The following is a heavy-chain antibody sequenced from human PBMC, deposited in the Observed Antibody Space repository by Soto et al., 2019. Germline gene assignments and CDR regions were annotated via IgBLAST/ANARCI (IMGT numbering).Heavy chain of an antibody. CDR3: ARDQRDPLLTYYDYIWGSYRYTWYFDY. D-gene: IGHD3-16*02. J-gene: IGHJ4*02. Sequence: GGSLRLSCAASGFTFSSYAMNWVRQAPGKGLEWVGRIKSKTDGGTTDYAAPVKGRFTISRDNSKNTLYLQMNSLKAEDTAVYYCARDQRDPLLTYYDYIWGSYRYTWYFDYWGQGTLVTVSS. V-gene: IGHV3-15*07. CDR1: GFTFSSYA. CDR2: IKSKTDGGTT.